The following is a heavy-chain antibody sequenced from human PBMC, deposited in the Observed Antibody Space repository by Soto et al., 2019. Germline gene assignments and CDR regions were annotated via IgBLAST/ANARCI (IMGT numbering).Heavy chain of an antibody. D-gene: IGHD6-19*01. CDR3: ASLFGQWLPKGYYYYYGMDV. Sequence: PSETLSLTCTVSGVSISSSSYYWGWIRQPPGKGLEWIGSIYYSGSTYYNPFLKSRVTISVDTSKNQFSLKLSSVTAADTAVYYCASLFGQWLPKGYYYYYGMDVWGQGTTVTVSS. CDR1: GVSISSSSYY. J-gene: IGHJ6*02. V-gene: IGHV4-39*01. CDR2: IYYSGST.